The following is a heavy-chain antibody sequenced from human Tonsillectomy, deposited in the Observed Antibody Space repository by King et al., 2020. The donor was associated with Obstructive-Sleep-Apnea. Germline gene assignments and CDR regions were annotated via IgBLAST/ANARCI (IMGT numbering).Heavy chain of an antibody. CDR2: FNHSGST. Sequence: VQLQQWGSGLLKPSETLSLTCAVYGGSFTDYYWSWIRQPPGKGLEWIGEFNHSGSTNYNPSLKSRVTISIDTSKNYVSLKLNSVTAADTAVYYCAREDDYDEDWGQGMLVTVSS. J-gene: IGHJ4*02. V-gene: IGHV4-34*01. D-gene: IGHD4-17*01. CDR3: AREDDYDED. CDR1: GGSFTDYY.